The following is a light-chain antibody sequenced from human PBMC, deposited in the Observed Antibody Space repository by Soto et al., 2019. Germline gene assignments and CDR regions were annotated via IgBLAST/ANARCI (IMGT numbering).Light chain of an antibody. CDR3: QQLNSYPRVT. V-gene: IGKV1-9*01. J-gene: IGKJ2*01. Sequence: DIQLTQSPSFLSASVGDRVTITCRASQGISSYLAWYQQKPGKAPKLLIYTASTLQSGVPSRFSGSGSGTEFTLTNSSLQPEDFATYYCQQLNSYPRVTFGQGTKLEIK. CDR1: QGISSY. CDR2: TAS.